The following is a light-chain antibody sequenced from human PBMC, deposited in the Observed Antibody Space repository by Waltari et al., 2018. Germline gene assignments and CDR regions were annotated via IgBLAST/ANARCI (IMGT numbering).Light chain of an antibody. J-gene: IGLJ1*01. V-gene: IGLV2-14*01. CDR1: SSDVGGYNY. Sequence: QSALTQPPSVSGSPGQSITISCTGTSSDVGGYNYVSWYQQHPGKAPKLMIYDVSNRPSGVSNRFSGSKSGNTASLTISGLQAEDEADYYCSSYTSSSRGYVFGTGTKVTVL. CDR3: SSYTSSSRGYV. CDR2: DVS.